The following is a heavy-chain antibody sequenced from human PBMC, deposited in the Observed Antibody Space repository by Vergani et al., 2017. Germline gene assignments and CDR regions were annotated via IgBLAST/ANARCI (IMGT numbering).Heavy chain of an antibody. J-gene: IGHJ4*02. CDR2: SKPKTEGGTT. Sequence: EVRLVESGGGLVKPGGSLRLSCPVSGFDFSQAWMNWVRQSPGKGLEYIGRSKPKTEGGTTHYTAAMKGRVTISRDDSKSVLFLEMTNLAPEDTAVYYCARGYCTNSICRGKVDSWGEGTLVTVSS. CDR1: GFDFSQAW. CDR3: ARGYCTNSICRGKVDS. D-gene: IGHD2-8*01. V-gene: IGHV3-15*05.